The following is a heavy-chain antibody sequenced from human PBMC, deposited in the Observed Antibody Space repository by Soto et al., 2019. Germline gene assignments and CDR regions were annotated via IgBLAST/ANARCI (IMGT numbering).Heavy chain of an antibody. Sequence: QVQLVESGGGVVQPGRSLRLSCAASGFTFSSYAMHWVRQAPGKGLEWVAVISYDGSNKYYADSVKGRFTISRDNSKNTLYLQMNSLRAEDTAVYYCARAPPTLRYFDWPFDYWGQGTLVTVSS. V-gene: IGHV3-30-3*01. CDR1: GFTFSSYA. J-gene: IGHJ4*02. D-gene: IGHD3-9*01. CDR3: ARAPPTLRYFDWPFDY. CDR2: ISYDGSNK.